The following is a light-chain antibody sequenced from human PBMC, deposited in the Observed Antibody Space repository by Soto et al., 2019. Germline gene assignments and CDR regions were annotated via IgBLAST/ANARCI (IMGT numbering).Light chain of an antibody. CDR3: QQCNTYWT. CDR2: DVS. J-gene: IGKJ1*01. CDR1: QTINNW. Sequence: DIQMTQSPSTLSASVGDTVTITCRASQTINNWLAWYQQKPGKAPKLLIYDVSTLGSGVPSRFSGSGSGTYFTLTISGLQPDDFGTYYCQQCNTYWTLVQGTKVEIK. V-gene: IGKV1-5*01.